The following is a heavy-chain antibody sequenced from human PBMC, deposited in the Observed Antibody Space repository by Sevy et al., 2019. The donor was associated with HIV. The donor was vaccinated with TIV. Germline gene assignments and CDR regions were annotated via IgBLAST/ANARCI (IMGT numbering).Heavy chain of an antibody. V-gene: IGHV3-7*01. J-gene: IGHJ4*01. D-gene: IGHD4-17*01. CDR2: IKQDGSEK. Sequence: GGCLRLSCAASGFTFSSYWMSWVRQATGKGLEWVANIKQDGSEKYYVDSVKGRFTISRNNAKNSLYLQMNSLRAEDTAVYYCARDQGGMYGDYQGYYFDYWGHGTLVTVSS. CDR3: ARDQGGMYGDYQGYYFDY. CDR1: GFTFSSYW.